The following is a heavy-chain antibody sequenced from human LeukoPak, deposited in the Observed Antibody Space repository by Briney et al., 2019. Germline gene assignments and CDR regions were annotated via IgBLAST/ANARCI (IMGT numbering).Heavy chain of an antibody. CDR2: INTDGSST. Sequence: GGSLRLSCAASGFTFSSYWMHWVRQAPGKGLVWVSRINTDGSSTSYADSVKGRFTISRDNAKNSLYLQMNSLRADDTAVYYCARFAAGGSYYYYMDVWGKGTTVTVSS. CDR1: GFTFSSYW. J-gene: IGHJ6*03. D-gene: IGHD6-25*01. CDR3: ARFAAGGSYYYYMDV. V-gene: IGHV3-74*01.